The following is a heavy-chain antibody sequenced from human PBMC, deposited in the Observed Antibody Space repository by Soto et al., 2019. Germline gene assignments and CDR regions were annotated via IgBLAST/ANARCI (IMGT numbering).Heavy chain of an antibody. CDR2: IYYSGST. Sequence: SETLSLTCTVSGGSISSYYWSWIRQPPGKGLEWIGYIYYSGSTNYNPSLKSRVTISVDTSKNQFSLKLNSVTAADTAVYYCARGFAIGWYTYFFDLWGQGPLVPVSS. CDR1: GGSISSYY. J-gene: IGHJ4*02. D-gene: IGHD6-19*01. V-gene: IGHV4-59*08. CDR3: ARGFAIGWYTYFFDL.